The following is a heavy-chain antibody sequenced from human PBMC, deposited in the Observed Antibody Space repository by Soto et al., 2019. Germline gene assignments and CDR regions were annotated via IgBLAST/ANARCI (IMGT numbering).Heavy chain of an antibody. CDR1: GGSISSGDYY. Sequence: PSETLSLTCTVSGGSISSGDYYWSWIRQPPGKGLEWIGYIYYSGSTYYNPSLKSRVTISVDTSKNQFSLKLSSVTAADTAVYYCAREVGSYYDMGHYYGMDVWGQGTTVTVS. V-gene: IGHV4-30-4*01. J-gene: IGHJ6*02. D-gene: IGHD1-26*01. CDR3: AREVGSYYDMGHYYGMDV. CDR2: IYYSGST.